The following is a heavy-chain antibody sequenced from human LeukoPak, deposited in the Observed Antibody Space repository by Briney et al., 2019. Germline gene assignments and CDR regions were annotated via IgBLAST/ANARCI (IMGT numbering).Heavy chain of an antibody. CDR3: ARRAGAYSHPYDY. V-gene: IGHV3-23*01. CDR1: GFTFSIYG. D-gene: IGHD4/OR15-4a*01. CDR2: ISGSGSIT. Sequence: GGSLRLSFAASGFTFSIYGMSWVRQAPGKGLEWVSSISGSGSITYYADSVKGRFTISRDNSKNTLYLQMNSLRAEDTAVYYCARRAGAYSHPYDYWGQGTLVTVSS. J-gene: IGHJ4*02.